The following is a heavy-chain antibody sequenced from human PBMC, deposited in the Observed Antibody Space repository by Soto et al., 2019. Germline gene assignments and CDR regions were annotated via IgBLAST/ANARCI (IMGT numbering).Heavy chain of an antibody. J-gene: IGHJ4*02. CDR3: AKAVLCGGGSCSWSEGFDY. V-gene: IGHV3-30*18. D-gene: IGHD2-15*01. Sequence: QVQLVESGGGVVQPGRSLRLSCAASGFIFSSYGMHWVRQAPGKGLEWVAVISYEGSHTYYADSVKGRFTITRDNSKNTLYLQMTSLRPEDTAVYYCAKAVLCGGGSCSWSEGFDYWGQGTLLTVSS. CDR2: ISYEGSHT. CDR1: GFIFSSYG.